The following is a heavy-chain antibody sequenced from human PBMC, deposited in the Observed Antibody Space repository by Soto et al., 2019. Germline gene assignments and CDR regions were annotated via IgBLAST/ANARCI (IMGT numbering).Heavy chain of an antibody. J-gene: IGHJ6*02. CDR3: AKALDIVVVPAVPGNYYYGMDV. Sequence: GGSLRLSCAASGFTFSSYAMSWVRQAPGKGLEWVSAISGSGGSTYYADSVKGRFTISRDNSKNTLYLQMNSLRAEDTAVYYCAKALDIVVVPAVPGNYYYGMDVWGQGTTVTVSS. V-gene: IGHV3-23*01. CDR2: ISGSGGST. CDR1: GFTFSSYA. D-gene: IGHD2-2*03.